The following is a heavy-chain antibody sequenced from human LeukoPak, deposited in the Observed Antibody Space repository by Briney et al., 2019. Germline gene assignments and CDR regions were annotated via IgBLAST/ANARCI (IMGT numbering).Heavy chain of an antibody. D-gene: IGHD1-26*01. J-gene: IGHJ4*02. Sequence: GGSLRLSCAASGFTFSSYAMHWVRQAPGKGLEWVAVISYDGSNKYYADSVKGRFTISRDNSKNTLYLQMNSLRAEDTAVYYCATLGATGGDYFDYWGQGTLVTVSS. CDR3: ATLGATGGDYFDY. CDR1: GFTFSSYA. V-gene: IGHV3-30*04. CDR2: ISYDGSNK.